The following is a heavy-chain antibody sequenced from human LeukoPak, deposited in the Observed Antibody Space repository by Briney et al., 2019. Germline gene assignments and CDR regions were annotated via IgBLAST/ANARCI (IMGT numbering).Heavy chain of an antibody. Sequence: SETLSLTCAVSGGSIIRTDSYWGWIRQSPGKGLEWIGSIYYSGSTHYNPSLKSRLTISVDTSKNEFSLGLRFVTIAHTAVYYCARNRSDCSGGSCSFTGFDYWGQGTLVSVSS. J-gene: IGHJ4*02. V-gene: IGHV4-39*01. CDR2: IYYSGST. CDR1: GGSIIRTDSY. D-gene: IGHD2-15*01. CDR3: ARNRSDCSGGSCSFTGFDY.